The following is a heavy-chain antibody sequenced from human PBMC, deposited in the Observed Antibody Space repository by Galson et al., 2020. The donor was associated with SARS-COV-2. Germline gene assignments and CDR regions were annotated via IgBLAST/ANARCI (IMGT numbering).Heavy chain of an antibody. CDR3: AILTWHTDNGPYFDS. D-gene: IGHD3-16*01. V-gene: IGHV3-23*01. Sequence: GGSLRLSCVASGFTFSTSAMSWVRQAPGKGLEWVSHTSGSGGDTLYADSVRGRFAISRDNSRNTLYLQMSSLRAEDTAVYYCAILTWHTDNGPYFDSWGQGTLVTVSS. CDR2: TSGSGGDT. CDR1: GFTFSTSA. J-gene: IGHJ4*02.